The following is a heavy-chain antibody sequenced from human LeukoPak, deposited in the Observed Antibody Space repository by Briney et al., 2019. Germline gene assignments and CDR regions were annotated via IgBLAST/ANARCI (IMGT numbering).Heavy chain of an antibody. D-gene: IGHD3-10*01. CDR3: ARDVGGEYYFDD. CDR1: GFTFSRYW. Sequence: PGGSLRLSCAASGFTFSRYWMNWVRQAPGKGLEWVSVIYSGGSTYYADSVKGRFTISRDNSKNTLYLQINSLRAEDTAVYYCARDVGGEYYFDDWGQGTLVTVSS. CDR2: IYSGGST. J-gene: IGHJ4*02. V-gene: IGHV3-53*01.